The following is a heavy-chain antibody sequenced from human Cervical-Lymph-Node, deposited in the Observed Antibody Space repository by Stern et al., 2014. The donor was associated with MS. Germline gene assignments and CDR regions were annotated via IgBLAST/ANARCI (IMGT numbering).Heavy chain of an antibody. CDR1: GYIFSSYG. CDR2: VSTYNGNT. CDR3: AREVYGDSRRFDS. D-gene: IGHD4-17*01. V-gene: IGHV1-18*01. J-gene: IGHJ4*02. Sequence: VQLVESGPEVKKHGASVQVSCKASGYIFSSYGINWVRQAPGQGLEWMGWVSTYNGNTNYAQKFQDRVTMATDTSTNTAYMELRSLRSDDTAVYYCAREVYGDSRRFDSWGQGTLVTVSS.